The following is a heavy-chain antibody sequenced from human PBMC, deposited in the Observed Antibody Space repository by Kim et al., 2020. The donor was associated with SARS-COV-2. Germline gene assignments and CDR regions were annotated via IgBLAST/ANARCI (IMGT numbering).Heavy chain of an antibody. Sequence: GGSLRLSCAASGFTFSSYGMHWVRQAPGKGLEWVAFIWYDGSNKYYADSVKGRFTISRDNSKNTLYLQMNSLRAEDTAVYYCARGITAQYSSGWYNYYYGMDVWGQGTTVTVSS. J-gene: IGHJ6*02. CDR2: IWYDGSNK. CDR1: GFTFSSYG. V-gene: IGHV3-33*01. CDR3: ARGITAQYSSGWYNYYYGMDV. D-gene: IGHD6-19*01.